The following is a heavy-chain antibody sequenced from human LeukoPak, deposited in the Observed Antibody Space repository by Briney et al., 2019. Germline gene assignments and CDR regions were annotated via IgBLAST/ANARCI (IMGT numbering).Heavy chain of an antibody. CDR2: IYTSGST. CDR3: ARDRYDSSGYGAFDI. Sequence: SETLSLTCTVSGGSVSSYYWSWIRQPAGKGLEWIGRIYTSGSTNYNPSLKSRVTMSVDTSKNQFSLKLSSVTAADTAVYYCARDRYDSSGYGAFDIWGQGTMVTVSS. CDR1: GGSVSSYY. D-gene: IGHD3-22*01. V-gene: IGHV4-4*07. J-gene: IGHJ3*02.